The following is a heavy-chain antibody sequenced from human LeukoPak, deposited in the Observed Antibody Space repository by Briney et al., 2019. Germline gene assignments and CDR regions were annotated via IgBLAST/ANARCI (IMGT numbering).Heavy chain of an antibody. D-gene: IGHD3-3*01. CDR1: GFTVSSNY. J-gene: IGHJ4*02. CDR3: AKDHGPTYYDFWSGSSFDY. V-gene: IGHV3-23*01. CDR2: TSGGGGST. Sequence: PGGSLRLSCAASGFTVSSNYMSWVRQAPGKGLEWVSATSGGGGSTYYADSVKGRFTISRDNSKNTLYLQMNSLRAEDTAVYYCAKDHGPTYYDFWSGSSFDYWGQGTLVTVSS.